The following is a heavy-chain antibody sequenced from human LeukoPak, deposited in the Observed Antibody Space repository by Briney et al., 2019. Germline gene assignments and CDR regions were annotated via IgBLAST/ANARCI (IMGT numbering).Heavy chain of an antibody. D-gene: IGHD3-10*01. J-gene: IGHJ5*02. CDR3: ARAYGSGTIDP. CDR1: GFSLSTSGVA. V-gene: IGHV2-5*01. CDR2: IYWNDDK. Sequence: SGPTLVKPTQTLTLTCTFSGFSLSTSGVAVAWIRQPPGKALEWLAIIYWNDDKSYSPSLKSRLTLTTDTSKNQVVLTMTNMDPVDTATYYCARAYGSGTIDPWGQGILATVSS.